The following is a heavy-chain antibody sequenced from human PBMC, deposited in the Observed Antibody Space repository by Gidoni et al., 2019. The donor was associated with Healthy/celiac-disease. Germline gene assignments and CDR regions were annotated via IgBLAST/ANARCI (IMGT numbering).Heavy chain of an antibody. J-gene: IGHJ4*02. CDR1: GGSFSGYY. CDR2: INHSGRT. Sequence: QVQLQQWGAGLLKPSETLSLTCAVYGGSFSGYYWSWIRQPPGKGLEWIGEINHSGRTNYNPSLKSRVTISVDTSKNQFSLKLSSVTAADTAVYYCARGSHGIAAAGTPYYVDYWGQGTLVTVSS. V-gene: IGHV4-34*01. D-gene: IGHD6-13*01. CDR3: ARGSHGIAAAGTPYYVDY.